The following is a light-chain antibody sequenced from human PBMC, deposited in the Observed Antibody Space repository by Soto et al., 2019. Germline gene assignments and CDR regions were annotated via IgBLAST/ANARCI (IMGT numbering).Light chain of an antibody. J-gene: IGLJ2*01. CDR2: EDN. V-gene: IGLV6-57*04. Sequence: NFMLPPPHSVSESPGKTVTISCTRSSGSIASNYVQWYQQRPGSAPTTVIYEDNQRPSGVPDRFSGSIDSSSNSASLTISGLKTEDEADYYCQSYDSSNVVFGGGTKLTV. CDR1: SGSIASNY. CDR3: QSYDSSNVV.